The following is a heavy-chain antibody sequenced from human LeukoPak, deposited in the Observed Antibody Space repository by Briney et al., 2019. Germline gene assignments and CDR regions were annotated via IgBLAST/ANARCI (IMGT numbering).Heavy chain of an antibody. V-gene: IGHV3-23*01. J-gene: IGHJ4*02. D-gene: IGHD1-7*01. Sequence: GGSLRLSCAASEFTFSNYAMSWARQAPGKGLEWVSVISGSGGDIQYADSVKGRFTISRDNSKNALYLQMNSLRAEDTALYYCARDRVAGTSPKIDYWGQGTLVTVSA. CDR1: EFTFSNYA. CDR2: ISGSGGDI. CDR3: ARDRVAGTSPKIDY.